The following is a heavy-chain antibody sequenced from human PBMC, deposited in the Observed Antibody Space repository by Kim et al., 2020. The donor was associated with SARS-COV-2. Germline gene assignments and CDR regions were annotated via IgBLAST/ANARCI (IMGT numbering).Heavy chain of an antibody. CDR2: IIPIFGTA. J-gene: IGHJ4*02. CDR1: GGTFSSYA. CDR3: ASQGIAAAGTPGMYYFDY. D-gene: IGHD6-13*01. V-gene: IGHV1-69*13. Sequence: SVKVSCKASGGTFSSYAISWVRQAPGQGLEWMGGIIPIFGTANYAQKFQGRVTITADESTSTAYMELSSLRSEDTAVYYCASQGIAAAGTPGMYYFDYWGQGTLVTVSS.